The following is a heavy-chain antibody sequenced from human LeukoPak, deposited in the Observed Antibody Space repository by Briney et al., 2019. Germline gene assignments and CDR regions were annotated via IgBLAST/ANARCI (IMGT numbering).Heavy chain of an antibody. J-gene: IGHJ6*02. D-gene: IGHD6-6*01. CDR3: ARSIAARPDYYYYYGMDV. V-gene: IGHV5-51*01. CDR2: IYRGDSDT. Sequence: GESLKISCKGSGYSFTSYWIGWVRQMPGKGLEWMGIIYRGDSDTRYSPSFQGQVTISADKSISTAYLQWSSLKASDTAMYYCARSIAARPDYYYYYGMDVWGQGTTVTVSS. CDR1: GYSFTSYW.